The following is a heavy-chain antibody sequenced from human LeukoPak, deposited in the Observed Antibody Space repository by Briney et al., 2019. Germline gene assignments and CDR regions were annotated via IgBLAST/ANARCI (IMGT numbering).Heavy chain of an antibody. J-gene: IGHJ4*02. CDR3: AKEDSATVLDN. Sequence: GGSLRLSCAASGFTFSRYAMSWIRQAPGKGLEWVSSISGSGGSTYSADSVKGRFTISRDNSKNTLYLQMNSLRAEDTAVYYCAKEDSATVLDNWGQGTLVSVSS. D-gene: IGHD5-18*01. CDR2: ISGSGGST. CDR1: GFTFSRYA. V-gene: IGHV3-23*01.